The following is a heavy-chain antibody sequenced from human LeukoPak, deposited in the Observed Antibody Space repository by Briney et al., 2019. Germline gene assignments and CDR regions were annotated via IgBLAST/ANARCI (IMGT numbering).Heavy chain of an antibody. V-gene: IGHV5-51*01. CDR3: ARQDCSGGSCRFDY. Sequence: GESLKISCKGSGYSFTTFWIAWVRQMPGKGLELMGIICPGDSETIYNPSFQGQVSISADRSVSTAYLQWSSLKASDTAMYYCARQDCSGGSCRFDYWGQGTLVTVSS. CDR1: GYSFTTFW. CDR2: ICPGDSET. J-gene: IGHJ4*02. D-gene: IGHD2-15*01.